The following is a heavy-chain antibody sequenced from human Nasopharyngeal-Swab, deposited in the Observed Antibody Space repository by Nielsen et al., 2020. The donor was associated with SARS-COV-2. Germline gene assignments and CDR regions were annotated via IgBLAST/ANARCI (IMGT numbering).Heavy chain of an antibody. CDR2: INPNSGGT. V-gene: IGHV1-2*06. CDR3: ARNDSSGYGY. Sequence: WVRQAPGQGLEWMGRINPNSGGTNYAQKFQGRVTMTRDTSISTAYMELSRLRSDDTAVYNCARNDSSGYGYWRQGTLVTVSS. J-gene: IGHJ4*02. D-gene: IGHD3-22*01.